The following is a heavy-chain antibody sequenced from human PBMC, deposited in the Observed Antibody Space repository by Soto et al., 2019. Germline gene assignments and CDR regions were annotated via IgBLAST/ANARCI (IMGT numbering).Heavy chain of an antibody. CDR1: GGSISSYY. CDR2: IYTSGST. Sequence: SLTCTVSGGSISSYYWSWIRQPAGKGLEWIGRIYTSGSTNYNPSLKSRVTMSVDTSKNQFSLKLSSVTAADTAVYYCARDMCGGDCYLYYYYGMDVWGQGTTVTVSS. CDR3: ARDMCGGDCYLYYYYGMDV. J-gene: IGHJ6*02. D-gene: IGHD2-21*02. V-gene: IGHV4-4*07.